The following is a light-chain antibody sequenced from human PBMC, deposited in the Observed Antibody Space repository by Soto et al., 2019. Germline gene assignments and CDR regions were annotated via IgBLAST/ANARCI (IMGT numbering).Light chain of an antibody. Sequence: QSVLTQPPSVSGAPGQRVTISCTGGSSNIGAGYDVHWYRQFPGTAPKLLDYGNSNRPSGISDRFSASKSGSSASLAITGLQAEDEADYYCQSYDTSLRAWVFGGGTKLTVL. CDR3: QSYDTSLRAWV. J-gene: IGLJ3*02. CDR1: SSNIGAGYD. CDR2: GNS. V-gene: IGLV1-40*01.